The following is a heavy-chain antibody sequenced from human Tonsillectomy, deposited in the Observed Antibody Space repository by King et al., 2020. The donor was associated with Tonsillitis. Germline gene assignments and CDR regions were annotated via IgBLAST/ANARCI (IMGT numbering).Heavy chain of an antibody. CDR1: GFTFSNYW. V-gene: IGHV3-7*03. D-gene: IGHD2-2*01. Sequence: VQLVESGGGLVQPGGSLRLSCAASGFTFSNYWMSWVRQAPGKGLEWVANIKQDGSENYYVYSVRGRFTISRDNAKNSLYLQMNSLRAEDTAVYYCASYCSSASCSYTRYWGQGTLVTVSS. CDR3: ASYCSSASCSYTRY. CDR2: IKQDGSEN. J-gene: IGHJ4*02.